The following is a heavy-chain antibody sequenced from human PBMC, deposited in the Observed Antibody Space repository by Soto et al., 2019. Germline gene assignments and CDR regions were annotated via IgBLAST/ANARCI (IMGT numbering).Heavy chain of an antibody. CDR3: VRALRHTAMVHPWFDP. CDR2: IYESGYT. D-gene: IGHD5-18*01. Sequence: PAETLSVTCTFSVASVSSGAYYWGGVRQRRGKGLEWVGYIYESGYTYYNTSLKSRLTISLDRSNNQFSLGLTSVTAADTAVYYCVRALRHTAMVHPWFDPWGHGTMVTVSS. V-gene: IGHV4-31*03. J-gene: IGHJ5*02. CDR1: VASVSSGAYY.